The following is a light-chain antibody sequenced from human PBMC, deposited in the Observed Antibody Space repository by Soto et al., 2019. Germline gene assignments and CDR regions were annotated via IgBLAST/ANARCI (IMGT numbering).Light chain of an antibody. J-gene: IGKJ1*01. CDR3: QQHVYAWT. Sequence: DVVMTQSPDSLAVSLGERATINCRSSQSVLGSSNNKNHLVWYQQKPGQSPKLLIYWASTRESGVPDRFSGSGSGTDFTLTISSLQAEDVAVYYCQQHVYAWTFGQGTKGESK. V-gene: IGKV4-1*01. CDR2: WAS. CDR1: QSVLGSSNNKNH.